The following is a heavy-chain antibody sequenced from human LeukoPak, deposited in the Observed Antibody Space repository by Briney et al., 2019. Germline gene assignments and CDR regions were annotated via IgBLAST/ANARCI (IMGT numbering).Heavy chain of an antibody. Sequence: ASVKVSCKASGYTFTSYAMHWVRQAPGQGLEWMGWITPSGGTNYPQKFQGRVAITRDTSITTAYMDLSRLTSDATAVYYCARDRYGDGFAHFDYWGQGALVTVSS. CDR1: GYTFTSYA. D-gene: IGHD5-24*01. CDR3: ARDRYGDGFAHFDY. CDR2: ITPSGGT. J-gene: IGHJ4*02. V-gene: IGHV1-2*02.